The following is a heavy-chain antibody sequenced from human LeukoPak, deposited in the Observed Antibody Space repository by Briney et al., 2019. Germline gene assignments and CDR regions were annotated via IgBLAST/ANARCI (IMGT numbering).Heavy chain of an antibody. V-gene: IGHV4-59*11. J-gene: IGHJ4*02. D-gene: IGHD4-17*01. Sequence: PSETLSLTCTVSGGSISSHYWSWIRQPPGKGLEWIGYIYYSGSTNYNPSLKSRVTISVDTSKNQFSLKLSSVTAADTAVYYCARAAGPDYGFDYWGQGTLVTVSS. CDR1: GGSISSHY. CDR2: IYYSGST. CDR3: ARAAGPDYGFDY.